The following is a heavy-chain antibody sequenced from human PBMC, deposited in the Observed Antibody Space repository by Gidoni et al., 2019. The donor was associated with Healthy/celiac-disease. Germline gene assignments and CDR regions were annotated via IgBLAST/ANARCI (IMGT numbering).Heavy chain of an antibody. CDR2: INWNGDST. CDR1: GFTFDDYG. V-gene: IGHV3-20*04. J-gene: IGHJ5*02. D-gene: IGHD3-10*01. CDR3: ARDYRGFGELLTNWFDP. Sequence: EVQLVESGGGVVRPGGSLRLSCAASGFTFDDYGMSWVRQAPGKGLEWVSGINWNGDSTGFADSVKGRFTISRDNAKNSLYLQMNSLRAEDTALYYCARDYRGFGELLTNWFDPWGQGTLVTVSS.